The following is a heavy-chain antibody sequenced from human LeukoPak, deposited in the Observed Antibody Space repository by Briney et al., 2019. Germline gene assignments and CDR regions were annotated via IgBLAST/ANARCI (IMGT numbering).Heavy chain of an antibody. CDR2: IRSKGYGGTT. V-gene: IGHV3-49*04. D-gene: IGHD6-19*01. CDR3: TRAQAETWLVFDY. CDR1: GFTFGDYA. Sequence: PGRSLRLSCTASGFTFGDYAMSWVRQAPGEGLQWVGFIRSKGYGGTTEYAASMKGRFTISRDDSKSIAYLQVNSLKTEDTAVYYCTRAQAETWLVFDYWGQGTLVTVSS. J-gene: IGHJ4*02.